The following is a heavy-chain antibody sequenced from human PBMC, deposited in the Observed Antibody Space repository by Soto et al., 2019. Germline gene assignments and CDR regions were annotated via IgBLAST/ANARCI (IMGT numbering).Heavy chain of an antibody. V-gene: IGHV4-61*01. Sequence: PSETLSLTCTVSGGSVSSGSYYWSWIRQPPGKGLEWIGYIYYSGSTNYNPSLKSRVTISVDTSKNQFSLKLSSVTAADTAVYYCASHYVEYGYYVTYYYGMDVWGQGTTVTVSS. CDR2: IYYSGST. D-gene: IGHD4-17*01. CDR3: ASHYVEYGYYVTYYYGMDV. CDR1: GGSVSSGSYY. J-gene: IGHJ6*02.